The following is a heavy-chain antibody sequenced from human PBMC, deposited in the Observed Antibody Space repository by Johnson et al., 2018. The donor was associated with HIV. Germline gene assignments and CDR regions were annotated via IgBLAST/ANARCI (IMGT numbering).Heavy chain of an antibody. Sequence: QLVESGGVVVQPGRSLRLSCAASGFTFSSYGMHWVRQAPGKGLEWVAVISYDGSNKYYAESEKGRFTISRDNYKNTLYLQMNSLKAEDTAVYYCAKDPRHGVDAFDIWGQGTMVTVSS. J-gene: IGHJ3*02. CDR3: AKDPRHGVDAFDI. D-gene: IGHD3-10*01. CDR2: ISYDGSNK. V-gene: IGHV3-30*18. CDR1: GFTFSSYG.